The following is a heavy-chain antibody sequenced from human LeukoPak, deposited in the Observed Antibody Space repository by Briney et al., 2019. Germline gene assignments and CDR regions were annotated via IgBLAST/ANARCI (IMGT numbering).Heavy chain of an antibody. V-gene: IGHV3-23*01. Sequence: SGGSLSFSSAASGFTFSSYAMSWVRQAPGKGLEWVSAISGSGGSTYYADSVKGRFTISRDHSKNTLYLQMNSLRAEDTAVYFCARDKDSSSSYYFDYWGQGTLVTVSS. CDR2: ISGSGGST. CDR1: GFTFSSYA. J-gene: IGHJ4*02. CDR3: ARDKDSSSSYYFDY. D-gene: IGHD6-6*01.